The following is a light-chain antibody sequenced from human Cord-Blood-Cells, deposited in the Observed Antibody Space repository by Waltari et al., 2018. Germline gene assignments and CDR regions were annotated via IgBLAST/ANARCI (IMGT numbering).Light chain of an antibody. CDR2: DVS. J-gene: IGLJ3*02. V-gene: IGLV2-14*01. CDR1: TSAGVGYNY. CDR3: SSYTSSSTLV. Sequence: QSALTEPAFVSGSPGQALTISCTGTTSAGVGYNYVSWYQPHPGKAPKLMIYDVSKRPSWVSNRFSGSKSGNTASLTISGLQAEDEADYYCSSYTSSSTLVFGGGTKLTVL.